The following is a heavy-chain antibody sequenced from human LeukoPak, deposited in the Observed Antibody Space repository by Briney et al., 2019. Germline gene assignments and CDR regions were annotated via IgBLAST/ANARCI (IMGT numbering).Heavy chain of an antibody. Sequence: PGGSLRLSCTASGFTFGGYAMSWFRQAPGKGLEWVGRIRSKTYGGTIEYAASVKGRFTISRDDSKSIVYLQMNSLKTEDTAVYYYTRVNDYGSGSYYIGSFDYWGQGTLVSVSS. CDR2: IRSKTYGGTI. V-gene: IGHV3-49*03. CDR1: GFTFGGYA. J-gene: IGHJ4*02. CDR3: TRVNDYGSGSYYIGSFDY. D-gene: IGHD3-10*01.